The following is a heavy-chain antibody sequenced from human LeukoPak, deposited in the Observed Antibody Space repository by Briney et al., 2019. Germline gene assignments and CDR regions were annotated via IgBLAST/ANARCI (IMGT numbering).Heavy chain of an antibody. CDR1: GFTFSTYW. CDR3: VSSSVPMIRNYFDY. CDR2: IKSKLDGGAI. J-gene: IGHJ4*02. V-gene: IGHV3-15*01. D-gene: IGHD3-10*01. Sequence: PGGSLRLSCAASGFTFSTYWMNWVRQAPGKGLEWVARIKSKLDGGAIEYAAPVRGRFTISRDDSKNTLYLQMNSLETEDTAVYYCVSSSVPMIRNYFDYWGLGTLVTVSS.